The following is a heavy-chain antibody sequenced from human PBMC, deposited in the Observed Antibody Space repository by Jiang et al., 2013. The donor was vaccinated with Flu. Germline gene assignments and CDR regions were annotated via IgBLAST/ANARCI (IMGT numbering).Heavy chain of an antibody. J-gene: IGHJ4*02. CDR1: GFTFSSYG. Sequence: GVVQPGRSLRLSCAASGFTFSSYGMHWVRQAPGKGLEWVAFIRYDGSNKYYADSVKGRFTISRDNSKNTLYLQMNSLRAEDTAVYYCAISKRATVTPFDYWGQGTLVTVSS. CDR2: IRYDGSNK. D-gene: IGHD4-17*01. V-gene: IGHV3-30*02. CDR3: AISKRATVTPFDY.